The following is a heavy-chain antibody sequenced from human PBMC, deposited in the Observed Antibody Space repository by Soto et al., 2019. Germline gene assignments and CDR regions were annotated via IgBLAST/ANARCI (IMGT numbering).Heavy chain of an antibody. Sequence: EGQLLESGGGLVQPGGSLRVSCAASGFTFSTYAMSWVRQAPGKGLEWVSAISAGGGSTYYADSVKGRFSISRDNSMNARYLQMNSRRIEDTAVYYCAHPRGYGVFDAYDIWGQGTMVTVSS. CDR1: GFTFSTYA. J-gene: IGHJ3*02. CDR2: ISAGGGST. V-gene: IGHV3-23*01. D-gene: IGHD4-17*01. CDR3: AHPRGYGVFDAYDI.